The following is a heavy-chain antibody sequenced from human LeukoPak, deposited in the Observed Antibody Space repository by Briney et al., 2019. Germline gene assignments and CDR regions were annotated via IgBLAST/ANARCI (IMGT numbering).Heavy chain of an antibody. Sequence: ASVKVSCKASGYTFTSYGISWVRQAPGQGLEWMGWISAYNGNTNYAQKLQGRVTMTTDTSTSTAYMELRSLRSEDTAVYYCARIRYSGSYYLGGLDWFDPWGQGTLVTVSS. V-gene: IGHV1-18*01. D-gene: IGHD1-26*01. J-gene: IGHJ5*02. CDR2: ISAYNGNT. CDR3: ARIRYSGSYYLGGLDWFDP. CDR1: GYTFTSYG.